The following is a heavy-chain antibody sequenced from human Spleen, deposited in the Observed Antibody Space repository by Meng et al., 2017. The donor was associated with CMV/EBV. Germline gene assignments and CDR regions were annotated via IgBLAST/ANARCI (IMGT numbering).Heavy chain of an antibody. V-gene: IGHV3-7*01. CDR3: ARDQGLVFGEVIPYFDY. CDR1: GFTFSSYW. D-gene: IGHD3-10*01. Sequence: GGSLRLSCAASGFTFSSYWMSWVRQAPGKGLEWVANIKQDGSEKYYVDSVKGRFTISRDYATNSVFLQMNTLRVDDTALYYCARDQGLVFGEVIPYFDYWGQGTPVTVSS. CDR2: IKQDGSEK. J-gene: IGHJ4*02.